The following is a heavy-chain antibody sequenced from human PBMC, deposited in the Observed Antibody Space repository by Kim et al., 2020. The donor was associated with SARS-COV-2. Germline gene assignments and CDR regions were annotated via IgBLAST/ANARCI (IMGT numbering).Heavy chain of an antibody. V-gene: IGHV4-59*08. J-gene: IGHJ4*02. CDR2: FHYSGTT. D-gene: IGHD6-25*01. CDR1: GVSITNNY. Sequence: SETLSLTCTVSGVSITNNYWSWARQSPGKGLEWIGNFHYSGTTNYNPSFVSRATISVDTSKNQFSLILNSVTAADTAVYYCAKHWRPWGQGTLVTVSS. CDR3: AKHWRP.